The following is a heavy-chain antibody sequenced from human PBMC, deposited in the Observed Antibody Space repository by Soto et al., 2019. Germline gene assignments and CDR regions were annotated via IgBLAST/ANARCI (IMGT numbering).Heavy chain of an antibody. V-gene: IGHV1-18*01. CDR3: ARAGYCSGGSCFHGNCDY. Sequence: ASVKVSCKASGYTFTSYGISWVRQAPGQGLEWMGWISAYNGNTNYAQKLQGRVTMTRDTSTSTVYLELSSLRSEDTAVYYCARAGYCSGGSCFHGNCDYWGQGTLVTVSS. D-gene: IGHD2-15*01. CDR2: ISAYNGNT. J-gene: IGHJ4*02. CDR1: GYTFTSYG.